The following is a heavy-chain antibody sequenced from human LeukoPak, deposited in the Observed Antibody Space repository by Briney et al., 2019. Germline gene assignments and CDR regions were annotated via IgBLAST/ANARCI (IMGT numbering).Heavy chain of an antibody. CDR2: IKGASDGGTT. J-gene: IGHJ4*02. D-gene: IGHD2-2*02. CDR3: AKVANPVKRLVGYCSSTSCYSDY. Sequence: GGSLRLSCAASGFSFSDAWMTWVRQAPGRGLEWLGRIKGASDGGTTDLAAPVKGRFTMSRDDSKNTLYLQMNSLRAEDTAVYYCAKVANPVKRLVGYCSSTSCYSDYWGQGTLVTVSS. V-gene: IGHV3-15*01. CDR1: GFSFSDAW.